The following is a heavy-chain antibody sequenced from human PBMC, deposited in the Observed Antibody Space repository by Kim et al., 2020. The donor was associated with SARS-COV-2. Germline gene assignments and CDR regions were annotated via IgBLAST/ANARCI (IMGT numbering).Heavy chain of an antibody. CDR3: ARRSGYSSSWYGN. CDR2: IYTSGST. CDR1: GGSISSGSYY. J-gene: IGHJ4*02. D-gene: IGHD6-13*01. Sequence: SETLSLTCTVSGGSISSGSYYWSWIRQPAGKGLEWIGRIYTSGSTNYNPSLKSRVTISVDTSKNQFSLKLSSVTAADTAVYYCARRSGYSSSWYGNWGQGTLVTVSS. V-gene: IGHV4-61*02.